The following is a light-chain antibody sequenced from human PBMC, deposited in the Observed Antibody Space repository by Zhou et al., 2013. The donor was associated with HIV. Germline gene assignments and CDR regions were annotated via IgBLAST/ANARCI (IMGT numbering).Light chain of an antibody. CDR3: MQGAHWPLT. J-gene: IGKJ4*01. V-gene: IGKV2-30*01. CDR2: EVS. CDR1: QSLVYIDGNTY. Sequence: VTQSPLSLPVTLGQPASISCRSSQSLVYIDGNTYLNWFRQRPGQSPRRLIYEVSNRDSGVPDRFSGSGSGTDFTLKISRVEAEDVGVYYCMQGAHWPLTFGGGTKVEIK.